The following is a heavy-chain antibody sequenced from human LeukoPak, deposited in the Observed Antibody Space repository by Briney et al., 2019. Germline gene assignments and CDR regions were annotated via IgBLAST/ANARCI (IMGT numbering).Heavy chain of an antibody. CDR2: ISSSGSTI. V-gene: IGHV3-48*03. CDR3: AREGYGVPFDY. J-gene: IGHJ4*02. Sequence: PGGSLRLSCAASGFTFSSYEMNWVRQAPGKGLEWVSYISSSGSTIYYADSVKGRFTISRDNAKNSLYLQVNSLRAEDTAVYYCAREGYGVPFDYWGQGTLVTVSS. CDR1: GFTFSSYE. D-gene: IGHD2-8*01.